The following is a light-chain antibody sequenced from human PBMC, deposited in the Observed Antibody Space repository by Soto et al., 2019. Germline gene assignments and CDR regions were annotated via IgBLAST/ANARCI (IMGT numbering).Light chain of an antibody. J-gene: IGLJ1*01. CDR3: DSYTSSRAYV. CDR2: EVS. CDR1: SGDVGGYNY. V-gene: IGLV2-14*01. Sequence: QSALTQPASVSGSPGQSITSSCTGTSGDVGGYNYVSWYQQQAGKAPKLIIHEVSNRPSGVSNRFSGSKSGNTASLTISGLQAEYEADYYCDSYTSSRAYVFGIGTKLTVL.